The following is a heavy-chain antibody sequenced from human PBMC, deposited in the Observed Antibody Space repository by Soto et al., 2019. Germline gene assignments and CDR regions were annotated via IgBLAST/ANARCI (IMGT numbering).Heavy chain of an antibody. D-gene: IGHD3-22*01. V-gene: IGHV4-30-2*01. CDR2: IYHSGST. CDR3: ARVNSSACWFDP. Sequence: SETLSLTCAVSGGSISSGGYSWSWIRQPPGKGLEWIGYIYHSGSTYYNPSLKSRVTISVDRSKNQFSLKLSSVTAADTAVYYCARVNSSACWFDPWGQGTLLTVS. CDR1: GGSISSGGYS. J-gene: IGHJ5*02.